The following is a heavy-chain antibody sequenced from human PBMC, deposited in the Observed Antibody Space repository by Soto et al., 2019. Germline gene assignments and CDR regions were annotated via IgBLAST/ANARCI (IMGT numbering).Heavy chain of an antibody. V-gene: IGHV3-73*01. CDR3: TSAGFGELHYYDYYGMDV. J-gene: IGHJ6*02. CDR1: GFTFSGSA. D-gene: IGHD3-10*01. CDR2: IRSKANSYAT. Sequence: EVQLVESGGGLVQPGGSLKLSCAASGFTFSGSAMHWVRQASGKGLAWVGRIRSKANSYATAYAASVKGRFTISRDDSKNTAYLQMNSLKTEDTAVYYCTSAGFGELHYYDYYGMDVWGQGTTVTVSS.